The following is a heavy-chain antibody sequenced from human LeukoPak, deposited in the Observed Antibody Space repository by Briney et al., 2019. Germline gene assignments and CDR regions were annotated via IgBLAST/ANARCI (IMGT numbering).Heavy chain of an antibody. V-gene: IGHV1-18*04. CDR1: GYSFTSYW. Sequence: GESLKISCKGSGYSFTSYWIGWVRQAPGQGLEWMGWISAYNGNTNYAQKLQGRVTMTTDTSTSTAYMELRSLRSDDTAVYYCARGGSGYYFPDYWGQGTLVTVSS. D-gene: IGHD3-22*01. CDR2: ISAYNGNT. CDR3: ARGGSGYYFPDY. J-gene: IGHJ4*02.